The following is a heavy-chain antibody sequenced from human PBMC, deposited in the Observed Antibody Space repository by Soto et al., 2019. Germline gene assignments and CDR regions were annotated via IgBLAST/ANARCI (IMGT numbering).Heavy chain of an antibody. CDR1: GWPFSSSA. J-gene: IGHJ6*02. CDR3: ARDGTVVTPPLYDYYYGMDV. V-gene: IGHV3-30-3*01. D-gene: IGHD2-21*02. CDR2: ISYDGSNK. Sequence: GPLRLSCGPPGWPFSSSAMPWVRQAPGKGLEGVAVISYDGSNKYSADSVKGRFTISRDNYKNTLYLQMNRLIAEDTAVYYCARDGTVVTPPLYDYYYGMDVWGQGTTVTVSS.